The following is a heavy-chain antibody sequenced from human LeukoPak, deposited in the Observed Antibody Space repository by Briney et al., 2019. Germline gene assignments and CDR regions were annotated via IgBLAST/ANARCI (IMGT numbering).Heavy chain of an antibody. D-gene: IGHD6-19*01. J-gene: IGHJ4*02. CDR2: IYYSGST. CDR1: GGSISSSSYY. V-gene: IGHV4-39*07. CDR3: ARGSIAVAVAADY. Sequence: PSETLSLTCTVSGGSISSSSYYWGWIRQPPGKGLEWIGSIYYSGSTYYNPSLKSRVTISVDTSKNQFSLKLSSVTAADTAVYYCARGSIAVAVAADYWGQGTLVTVSS.